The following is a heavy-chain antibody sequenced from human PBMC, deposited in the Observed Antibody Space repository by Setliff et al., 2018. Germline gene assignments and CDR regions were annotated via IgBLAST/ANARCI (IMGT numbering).Heavy chain of an antibody. CDR2: ISGSGGST. CDR1: GYSISSGYY. V-gene: IGHV3-23*01. CDR3: AKGDDTECYSSFDY. Sequence: ETLSLTCAVSGYSISSGYYWGWIRQPPGKGLEWVSAISGSGGSTYYADSVKGRFTISRDNSKNTLFLQMLSLRVEDTAVYYCAKGDDTECYSSFDYWGQGALVTVS. D-gene: IGHD2-2*02. J-gene: IGHJ4*02.